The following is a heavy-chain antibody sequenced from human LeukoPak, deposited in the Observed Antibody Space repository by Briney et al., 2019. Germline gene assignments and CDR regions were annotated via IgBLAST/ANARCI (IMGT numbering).Heavy chain of an antibody. Sequence: GASVKVSCKASGYTFTGYYMHWVRQAPGQGLEWMGWINPNSGGTNYAQKFQGRVTMTRDMSISTAYMELSSLRSEDTAVYYCATGLWFGKYLDVWGKGTTVTISS. V-gene: IGHV1-2*02. D-gene: IGHD3-10*01. CDR2: INPNSGGT. J-gene: IGHJ6*04. CDR3: ATGLWFGKYLDV. CDR1: GYTFTGYY.